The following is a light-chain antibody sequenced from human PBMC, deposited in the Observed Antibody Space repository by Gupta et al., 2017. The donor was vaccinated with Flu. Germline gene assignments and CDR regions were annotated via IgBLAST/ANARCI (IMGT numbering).Light chain of an antibody. CDR1: QSISSY. CDR2: AAS. Sequence: DIQMTQSPSSLSASVGDSVTITCRASQSISSYLNWYQQKPGKAPKLLIYAASSLQSGVPSRFSGSGAGTDFTLTISSLQPEDFATYYCQHSYSTPPTFGHGTKLEIK. V-gene: IGKV1-39*01. CDR3: QHSYSTPPT. J-gene: IGKJ2*01.